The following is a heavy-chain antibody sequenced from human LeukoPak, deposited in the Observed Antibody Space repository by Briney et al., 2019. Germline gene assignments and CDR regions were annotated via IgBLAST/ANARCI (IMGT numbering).Heavy chain of an antibody. CDR3: AREWDSLWFAEADV. J-gene: IGHJ6*04. D-gene: IGHD3-10*01. CDR1: GGSISSSKW. Sequence: SETLSLTCAVSGGSISSSKWWSWVRQPPGKGLEWIGEIYHSGSTNYNPSLKSRVTMSVDTSKNQFSLKLSSVTAADTAVYYCAREWDSLWFAEADVWGKGTTVTISS. V-gene: IGHV4-4*02. CDR2: IYHSGST.